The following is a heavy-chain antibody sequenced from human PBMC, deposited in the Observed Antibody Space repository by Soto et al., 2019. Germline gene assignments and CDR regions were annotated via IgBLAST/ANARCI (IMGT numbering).Heavy chain of an antibody. CDR3: AKDAIYNDGLWLMDH. J-gene: IGHJ4*02. CDR1: GLPHSNFA. V-gene: IGHV3-23*05. D-gene: IGHD2-21*01. CDR2: IYGSGRGI. Sequence: GGSLRLSCTASGLPHSNFAMMWVRQAPGKGLECVSGIYGSGRGIEYADSVKGRFTISRDSSKNTVYLQMTDLRADDTAVYYCAKDAIYNDGLWLMDHWGQGTQVTVSS.